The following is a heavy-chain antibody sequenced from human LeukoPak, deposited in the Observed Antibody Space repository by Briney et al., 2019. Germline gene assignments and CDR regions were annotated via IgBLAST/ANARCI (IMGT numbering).Heavy chain of an antibody. J-gene: IGHJ3*02. V-gene: IGHV4-59*01. CDR2: INYSGST. CDR3: ARDLRYCSGGSCYRDAFDI. Sequence: PSETLSLTCTVSGGSISSYYWSWIRQPPGKGLEWIGYINYSGSTNYNPSLKSRVTISVDTSKNQFSLKLSSVTAADTAVYYCARDLRYCSGGSCYRDAFDIWGQGTMVTVSS. CDR1: GGSISSYY. D-gene: IGHD2-15*01.